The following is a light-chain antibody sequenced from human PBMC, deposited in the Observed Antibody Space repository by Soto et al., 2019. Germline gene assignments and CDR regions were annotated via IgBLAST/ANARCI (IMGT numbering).Light chain of an antibody. CDR1: QTVRNNY. CDR3: QQFSSSLWT. Sequence: VLTQSPGPLSLSPGERATLSCRXSQTVRNNYLAWYQQKPGQAPRLMIYDASSRATGIPDRFSGGGSGTDFTLTISRLEPEDVAVYYCQQFSSSLWTFGQGTKVDI. CDR2: DAS. V-gene: IGKV3-20*01. J-gene: IGKJ1*01.